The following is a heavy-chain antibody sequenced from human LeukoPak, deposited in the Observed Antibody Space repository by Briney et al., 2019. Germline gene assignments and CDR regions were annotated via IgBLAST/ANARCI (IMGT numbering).Heavy chain of an antibody. V-gene: IGHV1-2*02. J-gene: IGHJ4*02. CDR2: INPNNGDT. Sequence: ASVKVSCKTSGYTFIDSYIHWVRQAPGQGLEWMGWINPNNGDTIYAQKFQDRVKMTRDPSITTAYMELTKLRSDDTAVYYCARPDYDDDDSSGTRDWGQGTLVTVSS. D-gene: IGHD4-17*01. CDR1: GYTFIDSY. CDR3: ARPDYDDDDSSGTRD.